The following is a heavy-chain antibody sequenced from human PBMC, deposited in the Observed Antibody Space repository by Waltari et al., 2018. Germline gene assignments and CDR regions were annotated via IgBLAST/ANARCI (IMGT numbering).Heavy chain of an antibody. CDR1: GLASLNHA. D-gene: IGHD3-16*01. CDR2: IGWITTNT. CDR3: VEDVNMGGAAV. V-gene: IGHV3-9*02. J-gene: IGHJ6*02. Sequence: EFQLVQSGGGFMQPGGSLRLSCVVSGLASLNHAIHWVRQTPGKGLEWVSGIGWITTNTGYADSVKGRFTISRDRAGKALYLQMNSLRVDDTALYYCVEDVNMGGAAVWGQGATVTVSS.